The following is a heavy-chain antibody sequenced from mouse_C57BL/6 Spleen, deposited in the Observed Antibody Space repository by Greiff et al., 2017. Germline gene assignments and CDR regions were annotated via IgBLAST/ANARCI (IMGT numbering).Heavy chain of an antibody. D-gene: IGHD2-5*01. J-gene: IGHJ4*01. V-gene: IGHV1-72*01. CDR2: IDPNSGGT. CDR3: ARYSKYYAMDY. Sequence: QVQLQQPGAELVKPGASVKLSCKASGYTFTSYWMHWVKQRPGRGLEWIGRIDPNSGGTKYNEKFKSKATLTVDKPSSTAYMLLSSLTSEDSAVYYCARYSKYYAMDYWGQGTSVTVSS. CDR1: GYTFTSYW.